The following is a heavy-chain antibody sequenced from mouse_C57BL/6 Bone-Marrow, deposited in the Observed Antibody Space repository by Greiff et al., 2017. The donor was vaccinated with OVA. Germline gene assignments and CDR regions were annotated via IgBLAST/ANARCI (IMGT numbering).Heavy chain of an antibody. V-gene: IGHV14-4*01. CDR1: GFNIKDDY. CDR3: TTGLRLLFDY. D-gene: IGHD1-1*01. Sequence: DVQLQESGAELVRPGASVKLSCTASGFNIKDDYMHWVKQRPEQGLEWIGWIDPENGDTEYASKFQGKATITADTSSNTAYLQLSSLTSEDTAVYYCTTGLRLLFDYWGQGTTLTVSS. CDR2: IDPENGDT. J-gene: IGHJ2*01.